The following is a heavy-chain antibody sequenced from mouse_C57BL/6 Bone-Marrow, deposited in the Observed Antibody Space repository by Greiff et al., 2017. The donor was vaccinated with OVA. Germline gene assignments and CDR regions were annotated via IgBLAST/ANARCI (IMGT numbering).Heavy chain of an antibody. D-gene: IGHD1-1*01. CDR3: AKKGGYYYGSDYAMEY. CDR2: IWRGGST. CDR1: GFSLTSYG. V-gene: IGHV2-5*01. J-gene: IGHJ4*01. Sequence: VQLQQSGPGLVQPSQSLSITCTVSGFSLTSYGVHWVRQSPGKGLEWLGVIWRGGSTDYNAAFMSRLSITKDNSTSQVFFKMNSLQADDTALYCCAKKGGYYYGSDYAMEYWGQGTSVTVSS.